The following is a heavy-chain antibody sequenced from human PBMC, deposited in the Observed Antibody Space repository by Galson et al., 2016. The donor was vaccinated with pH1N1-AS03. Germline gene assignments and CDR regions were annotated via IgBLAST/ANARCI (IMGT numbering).Heavy chain of an antibody. CDR3: ARHIPAAGRPVHF. V-gene: IGHV5-10-1*01. CDR2: IDPSDSNT. D-gene: IGHD6-13*01. J-gene: IGHJ4*02. Sequence: SGAEVKKPGESLRISCKGSGYTFINYWISWVRQVPGNGLEWMGKIDPSDSNTSYSPSFQGHVTTSVDRSISTAHLQWSSLKASDTAMYYCARHIPAAGRPVHFGGQGTLVTVSS. CDR1: GYTFINYW.